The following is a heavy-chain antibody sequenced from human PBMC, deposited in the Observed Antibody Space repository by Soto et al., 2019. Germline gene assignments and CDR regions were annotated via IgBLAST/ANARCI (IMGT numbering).Heavy chain of an antibody. V-gene: IGHV3-23*01. CDR3: AKDRGVLYYYDSSGSNPFDY. CDR2: ISGSGGST. CDR1: GFTFSSYA. J-gene: IGHJ4*02. D-gene: IGHD3-22*01. Sequence: GGSLRLSCAASGFTFSSYAMSWVRQAPGKGLEWVSAISGSGGSTYYADSVKGRFTISRDNSKNTLYLQMNSLRAEDTAVYYCAKDRGVLYYYDSSGSNPFDYWGQGTLVTVS.